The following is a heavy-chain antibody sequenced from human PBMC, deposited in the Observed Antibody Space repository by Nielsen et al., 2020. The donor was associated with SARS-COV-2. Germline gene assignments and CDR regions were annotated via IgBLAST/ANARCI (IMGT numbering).Heavy chain of an antibody. CDR2: ISYDGSNK. CDR1: GFTFSSYG. V-gene: IGHV3-30*03. Sequence: GESLKISCAASGFTFSSYGMHWVRQAPGKGLEWVAVISYDGSNKYYADSVKGRFTISRDNSKNTLYLQMNSLRAEDTAVYYCARERWQQLVRWGQGTLVTVSS. J-gene: IGHJ4*02. D-gene: IGHD6-13*01. CDR3: ARERWQQLVR.